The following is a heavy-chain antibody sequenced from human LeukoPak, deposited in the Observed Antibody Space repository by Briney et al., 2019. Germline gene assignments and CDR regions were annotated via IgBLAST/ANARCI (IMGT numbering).Heavy chain of an antibody. D-gene: IGHD2-2*01. J-gene: IGHJ4*02. CDR2: ISSYNGNA. CDR3: ARGGPGIVIVPAADY. Sequence: ASVKVSCKASGYIFTSYGISWVRQAPGQGLEWMGWISSYNGNANYAQKFQGRVTLTTDTSTSTAYMELMSLRSDDTAVYYCARGGPGIVIVPAADYWGQGTLVTVSS. CDR1: GYIFTSYG. V-gene: IGHV1-18*01.